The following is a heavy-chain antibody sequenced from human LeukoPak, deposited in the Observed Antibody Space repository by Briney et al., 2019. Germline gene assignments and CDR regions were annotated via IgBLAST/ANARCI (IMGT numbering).Heavy chain of an antibody. J-gene: IGHJ4*02. V-gene: IGHV3-64*01. D-gene: IGHD6-13*01. CDR2: ISGDGGST. CDR1: GFTFDIYS. Sequence: PGGSLRLSCAASGFTFDIYSMNWVRQAPGKGLESISAISGDGGSTYYANSVKGRFTISRDNSENTLYLQMGSLTAEDMAVYYCAREGTPGTLDYWGQGTLVTVSS. CDR3: AREGTPGTLDY.